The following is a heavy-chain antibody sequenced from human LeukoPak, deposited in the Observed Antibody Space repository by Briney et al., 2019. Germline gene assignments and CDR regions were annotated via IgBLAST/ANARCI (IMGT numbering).Heavy chain of an antibody. D-gene: IGHD3-3*01. CDR2: IYHSGST. CDR1: GGSISSGGYS. V-gene: IGHV4-30-2*01. CDR3: ARGVEGSTGLFDY. J-gene: IGHJ4*02. Sequence: SQPLSLTCAVSGGSISSGGYSWSWIRQPPGKGLEWIGYIYHSGSTYYNPSLKSRVTISVDRSKNQFSLKLSSVTAADTAVYYCARGVEGSTGLFDYWGQGTLVTVSS.